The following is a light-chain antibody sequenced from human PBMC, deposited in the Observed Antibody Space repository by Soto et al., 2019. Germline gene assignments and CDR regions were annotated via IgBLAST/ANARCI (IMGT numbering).Light chain of an antibody. CDR1: GSVNTN. Sequence: EIVMTQSPATLSVSPGEGATLSCTDSGSVNTNLAWYQQKPGQAPRLLIYAATTRATGFPARFSGSGSGTEFTLTISSLQSEDFAVYYCQQHHKWPLTFGGGTKVDIK. V-gene: IGKV3-15*01. CDR3: QQHHKWPLT. CDR2: AAT. J-gene: IGKJ4*01.